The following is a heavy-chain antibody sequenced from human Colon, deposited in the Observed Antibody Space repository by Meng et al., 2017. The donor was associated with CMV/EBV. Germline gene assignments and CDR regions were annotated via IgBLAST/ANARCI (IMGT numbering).Heavy chain of an antibody. Sequence: EVEVVESVGGLIEPWRSLRLSCASSGFIVSYIYMSWVRQAQGMGLDWVAAIHGSGTTHYADSVRVRFTISRDSSKNTLYLQMNSLRVEDSATYHCARDPGHSASITYDYWGQGILVTVSS. V-gene: IGHV3-66*01. CDR1: GFIVSYIY. J-gene: IGHJ4*02. CDR2: IHGSGTT. CDR3: ARDPGHSASITYDY. D-gene: IGHD1-20*01.